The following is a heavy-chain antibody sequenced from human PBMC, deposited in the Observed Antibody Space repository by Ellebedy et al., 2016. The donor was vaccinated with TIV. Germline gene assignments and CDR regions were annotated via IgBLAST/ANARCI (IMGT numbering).Heavy chain of an antibody. CDR3: ARSGSYLPFDY. V-gene: IGHV3-72*01. CDR1: GFTFSDHY. J-gene: IGHJ4*02. D-gene: IGHD1-26*01. CDR2: IRDKANTYST. Sequence: GESLKISCAASGFTFSDHYMDWVRQAPGKGLEWIGRIRDKANTYSTEYAASVKGRFTISRDDSKNSLYLQMNSLRTEDTAVYYCARSGSYLPFDYWGQGTLVTVSS.